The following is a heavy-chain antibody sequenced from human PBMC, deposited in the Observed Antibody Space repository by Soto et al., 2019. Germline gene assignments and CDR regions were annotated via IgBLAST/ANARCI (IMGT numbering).Heavy chain of an antibody. CDR3: ARDPTTFSFDY. CDR2: INAGTGNT. D-gene: IGHD1-1*01. J-gene: IGHJ4*02. CDR1: GYTFTSYA. Sequence: ASVKVSCKVSGYTFTSYAMHWVRQAPGQRLEWMGWINAGTGNTKYSQKFQGRVTITRDTSASTAYMELSSLRSEDTAVYYCARDPTTFSFDYWGQGTLVTVSS. V-gene: IGHV1-3*01.